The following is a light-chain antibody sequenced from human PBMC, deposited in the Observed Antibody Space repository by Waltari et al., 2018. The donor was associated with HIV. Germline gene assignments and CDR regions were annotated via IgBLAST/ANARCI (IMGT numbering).Light chain of an antibody. J-gene: IGLJ3*02. V-gene: IGLV2-14*01. CDR2: EVT. Sequence: QSALTQPASVSGSPGQSITISCTGTSSDVGGYNYVSWYQQRPGKAPKVMIYEVTSRPSDIPDRFSGSKSGNTASLTISGLRAEDESDYYCSSYTSNKIWVFGGGTTVTVL. CDR1: SSDVGGYNY. CDR3: SSYTSNKIWV.